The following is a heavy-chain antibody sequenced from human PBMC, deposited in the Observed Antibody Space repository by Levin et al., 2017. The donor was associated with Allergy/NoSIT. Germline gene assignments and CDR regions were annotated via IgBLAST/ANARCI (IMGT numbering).Heavy chain of an antibody. CDR2: ISYDGSNK. V-gene: IGHV3-30-3*01. CDR1: GFTFSSYA. Sequence: GESLKISCAASGFTFSSYAMHWVRQAPGKGLEWVAVISYDGSNKYYADSVKGRFTISRDNSKNTLYLQMNSLRAEDTAVYYCAREVDTAMATLGALGYWGQGTLVTVSS. D-gene: IGHD5-18*01. CDR3: AREVDTAMATLGALGY. J-gene: IGHJ4*02.